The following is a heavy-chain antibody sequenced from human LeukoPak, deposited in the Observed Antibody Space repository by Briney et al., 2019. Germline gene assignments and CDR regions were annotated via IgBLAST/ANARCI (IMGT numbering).Heavy chain of an antibody. D-gene: IGHD3-22*01. CDR2: IYYSGST. CDR1: GGSISSYY. J-gene: IGHJ4*02. CDR3: ASSPGASYYYDSSGYYGAFY. Sequence: PSETLSLTCTVSGGSISSYYWSWIRQPPGKGLEWIGYIYYSGSTNYNPSLKSRVTISVDTSKNQFSLKLSSVTAADTAVYYCASSPGASYYYDSSGYYGAFYWGQGTLVTVSS. V-gene: IGHV4-59*01.